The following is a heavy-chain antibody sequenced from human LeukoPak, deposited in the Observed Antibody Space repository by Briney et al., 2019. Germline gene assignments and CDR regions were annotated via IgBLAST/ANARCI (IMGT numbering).Heavy chain of an antibody. CDR2: IYYSGST. J-gene: IGHJ3*02. D-gene: IGHD3-3*01. CDR3: SRERRFLEWLSPPHAFDI. V-gene: IGHV4-59*01. CDR1: GGSISSYY. Sequence: PSETLSLTCTVSGGSISSYYWSWIRQPPGKGLDGIGYIYYSGSTNYKPSLNSRVTITVDTSKNQFSLRLSSVPAACTAVCHISRERRFLEWLSPPHAFDIWGQGTMVTVSS.